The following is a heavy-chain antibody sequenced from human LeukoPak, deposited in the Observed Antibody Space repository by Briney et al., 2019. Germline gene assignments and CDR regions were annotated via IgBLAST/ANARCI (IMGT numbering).Heavy chain of an antibody. CDR2: ISSSSSYT. Sequence: GGSLRLSCAASGFTFSDFYLSWIRQAPGKGLEWVSYISSSSSYTNYADSVKGRFTISRDNAKNSLYLQMNSLRAEDTAVYYCARDPIAAAGTGSWFDPCGQGTLVTVSS. D-gene: IGHD6-13*01. V-gene: IGHV3-11*06. CDR3: ARDPIAAAGTGSWFDP. CDR1: GFTFSDFY. J-gene: IGHJ5*02.